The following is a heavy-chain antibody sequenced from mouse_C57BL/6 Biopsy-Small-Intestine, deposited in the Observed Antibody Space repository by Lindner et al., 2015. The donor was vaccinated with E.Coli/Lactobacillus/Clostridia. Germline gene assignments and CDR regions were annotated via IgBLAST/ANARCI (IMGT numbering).Heavy chain of an antibody. J-gene: IGHJ2*01. CDR1: GYSFTGYY. V-gene: IGHV1-42*01. CDR2: INPSTGAT. CDR3: ARSHYDNLDY. Sequence: VQLQESGPELVKPGASVKISCKASGYSFTGYYMNWVKQSPEKSLEWIGEINPSTGATSYNQKFKGKATITVDKYSSTAYIQLKSLTSEDSAVYYCARSHYDNLDYWGQGTTLTVSS. D-gene: IGHD2-1*01.